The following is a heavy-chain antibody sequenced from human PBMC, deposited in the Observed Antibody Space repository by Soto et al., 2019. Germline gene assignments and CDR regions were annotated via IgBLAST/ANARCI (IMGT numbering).Heavy chain of an antibody. CDR3: AKADNLGPKTGYAFDP. D-gene: IGHD5-12*01. Sequence: QVQLQQSGPGLVKPSQTLSLTCAISGDSVSSNTASWNWIRQSPSRGLEWLGRTYFRSKWYNDYAVSVKSRIIINPDTSNNQFSLQLNSVTPEDTAVYFCAKADNLGPKTGYAFDPWGQGIMVTVSS. J-gene: IGHJ5*02. CDR2: TYFRSKWYN. CDR1: GDSVSSNTAS. V-gene: IGHV6-1*01.